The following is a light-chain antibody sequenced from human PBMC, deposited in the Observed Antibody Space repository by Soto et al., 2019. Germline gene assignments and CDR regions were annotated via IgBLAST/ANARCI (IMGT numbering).Light chain of an antibody. CDR3: LKDYNYPRT. V-gene: IGKV1-6*01. CDR1: QNIRND. J-gene: IGKJ1*01. CDR2: AAS. Sequence: AIQMTQSPSSLSASVGDRVTITCRASQNIRNDLGWYQQKPGKAPKLLIYAASNLESGVPSRFSGSGGSGTDFTLTISSLQPEDFATYYCLKDYNYPRTFGQGTKVEIK.